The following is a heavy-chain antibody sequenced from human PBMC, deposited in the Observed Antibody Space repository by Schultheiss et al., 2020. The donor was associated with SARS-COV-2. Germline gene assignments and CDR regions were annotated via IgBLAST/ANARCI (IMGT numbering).Heavy chain of an antibody. CDR2: INPNSGGT. Sequence: ASVKVSCKASGYTFTGYYMHWVRQAPGQGLEWMGWINPNSGGTNYAQKFQGRVTMTRDTSISTAYMELSRLRSDDTAVYYCARDQYYDFWSGYYSYYYYGMDVWGQRTTVNVSS. V-gene: IGHV1-2*02. J-gene: IGHJ6*02. D-gene: IGHD3-3*01. CDR1: GYTFTGYY. CDR3: ARDQYYDFWSGYYSYYYYGMDV.